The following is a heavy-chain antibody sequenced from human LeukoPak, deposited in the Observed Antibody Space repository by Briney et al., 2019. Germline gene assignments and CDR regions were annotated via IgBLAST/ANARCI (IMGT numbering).Heavy chain of an antibody. V-gene: IGHV3-23*01. CDR2: ISGSGGST. CDR1: GFTFSSYA. Sequence: GGSLRLSCSASGFTFSSYAMSWVRQAPGKGLEWVSAISGSGGSTYYADSVKGRFTISRDNSKNTLYLQMNSLRAEDTAVYYCATGGGYCSGGSCYGYWGQGTLVTVSS. D-gene: IGHD2-15*01. CDR3: ATGGGYCSGGSCYGY. J-gene: IGHJ4*02.